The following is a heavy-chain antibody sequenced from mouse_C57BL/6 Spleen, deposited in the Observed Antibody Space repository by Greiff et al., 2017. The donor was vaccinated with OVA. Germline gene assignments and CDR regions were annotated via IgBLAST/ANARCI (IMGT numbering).Heavy chain of an antibody. CDR2: ISSGSSTL. Sequence: DVHLVESGGGLVKPGGSLKLSCAASGFTFRDYGMHWVRQAPEKGLEWVAYISSGSSTLYYADTVKGRFTISRDNAKNTLFLQMTSLRSEDTAMYYCARGGLITTVGYYAMDYWGQGTSVTVSS. J-gene: IGHJ4*01. CDR3: ARGGLITTVGYYAMDY. CDR1: GFTFRDYG. V-gene: IGHV5-17*01. D-gene: IGHD1-2*01.